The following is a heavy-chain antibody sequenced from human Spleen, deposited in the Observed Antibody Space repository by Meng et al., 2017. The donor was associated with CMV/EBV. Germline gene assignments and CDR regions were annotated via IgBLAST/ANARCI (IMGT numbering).Heavy chain of an antibody. Sequence: GESLKISCAASGFTFSSYWMTWVRQAPGKGLEWVANIKQDGSEKYYVDSVKGRFSISRDNAKNSLFLQMNSLRAEDTAVYYCARDAGFYFGESDYWGQGTLVTVSS. CDR2: IKQDGSEK. CDR3: ARDAGFYFGESDY. D-gene: IGHD3-10*01. CDR1: GFTFSSYW. J-gene: IGHJ4*02. V-gene: IGHV3-7*01.